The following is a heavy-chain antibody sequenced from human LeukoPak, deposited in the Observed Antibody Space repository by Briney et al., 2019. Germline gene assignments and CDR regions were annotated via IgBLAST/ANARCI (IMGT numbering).Heavy chain of an antibody. Sequence: SETLSLTCAVYIDSFSNYHWSWVRQTPAKGMEWIGEVNESGGTNISPSLRSRVILSVDTSKNQFSLKLISVTVADTAIYYCARGQGATVPQVGKNWFDPWGQGTRVTVSS. V-gene: IGHV4-34*01. CDR2: VNESGGT. CDR1: IDSFSNYH. CDR3: ARGQGATVPQVGKNWFDP. D-gene: IGHD1-26*01. J-gene: IGHJ5*02.